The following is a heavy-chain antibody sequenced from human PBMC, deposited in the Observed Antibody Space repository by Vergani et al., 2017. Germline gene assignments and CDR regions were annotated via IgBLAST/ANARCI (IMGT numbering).Heavy chain of an antibody. CDR1: GYTFTSYD. CDR2: MSPNSGKT. J-gene: IGHJ6*03. CDR3: ARGRVQSWRLSYYYFMCV. D-gene: IGHD1-1*01. Sequence: QVQLVQSGAEVKKPGASVKVSCKASGYTFTSYDINWVRQATGQGLEWMGWMSPNSGKTGYAQKFQGRVTFTRNTSISTAYMEVSSLRSEDTAVYYCARGRVQSWRLSYYYFMCVWGKGTTVTVSS. V-gene: IGHV1-8*01.